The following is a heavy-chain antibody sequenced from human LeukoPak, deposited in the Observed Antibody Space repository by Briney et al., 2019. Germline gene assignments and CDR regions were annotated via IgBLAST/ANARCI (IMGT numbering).Heavy chain of an antibody. CDR2: ISYDGSNK. J-gene: IGHJ4*02. CDR3: AGGDYVNY. CDR1: GFTFSRYA. V-gene: IGHV3-30-3*01. Sequence: GRSLRLSCAASGFTFSRYAMHWVRQAPGKGLEWVAVISYDGSNKYYADSVKGRFTISRDNSKNTLYLQMNSLRAEDTAVYYCAGGDYVNYWGQGTLVTVSS. D-gene: IGHD4-17*01.